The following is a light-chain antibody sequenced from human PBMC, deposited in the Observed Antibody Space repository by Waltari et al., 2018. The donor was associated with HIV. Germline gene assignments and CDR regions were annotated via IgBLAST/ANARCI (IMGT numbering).Light chain of an antibody. V-gene: IGKV4-1*01. Sequence: DIVMTQSPESLTMSPGERATINCKTNRSVVSSSNNQNYLAWYQHKVGQSPKLLIYWASTRAPGVPERFSGGGSGTDFTLTIRGLQADDEAVYYCQQYETVPFTFGPGTTV. CDR1: RSVVSSSNNQNY. CDR2: WAS. CDR3: QQYETVPFT. J-gene: IGKJ3*01.